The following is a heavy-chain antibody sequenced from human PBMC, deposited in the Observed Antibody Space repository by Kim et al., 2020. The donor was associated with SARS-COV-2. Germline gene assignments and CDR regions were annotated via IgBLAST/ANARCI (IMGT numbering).Heavy chain of an antibody. Sequence: GGSLRLSCAASGFTFSNYAMTWVRQAPGKGLEWVSDISGSGAGTYYADSVKGRFTISRDNSKNTVSLQMNSLRVEDTAAYYCAKGEGYRHGYSFDYWGQGTLVTVSS. V-gene: IGHV3-23*01. D-gene: IGHD5-18*01. CDR2: ISGSGAGT. J-gene: IGHJ4*02. CDR1: GFTFSNYA. CDR3: AKGEGYRHGYSFDY.